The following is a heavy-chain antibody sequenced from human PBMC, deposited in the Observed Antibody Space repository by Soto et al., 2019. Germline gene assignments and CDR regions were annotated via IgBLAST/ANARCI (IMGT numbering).Heavy chain of an antibody. D-gene: IGHD6-13*01. V-gene: IGHV1-18*01. CDR3: SRDPESSSSGY. J-gene: IGHJ4*02. CDR2: ISAYNGNT. Sequence: ASVGVSCQXSGYTFTSYGISWVRQAPGQGLEWMGWISAYNGNTNYAQKLQGRVTMTTDTSTSTAYMELRSLRSDDPAGYSCSRDPESSSSGYWGQGTLVTVSS. CDR1: GYTFTSYG.